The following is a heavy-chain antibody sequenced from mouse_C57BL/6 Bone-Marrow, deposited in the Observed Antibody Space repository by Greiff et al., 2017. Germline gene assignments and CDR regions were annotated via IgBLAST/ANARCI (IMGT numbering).Heavy chain of an antibody. D-gene: IGHD2-2*01. V-gene: IGHV1-76*01. J-gene: IGHJ4*01. CDR1: GYTFTDYY. CDR2: IYPGSGNT. CDR3: ARDGVTTRAMDY. Sequence: VKLMESGAELVRPGASVKLSCKASGYTFTDYYINWVKQRPGQGLEWIARIYPGSGNTYYNEKFKGKATLTAEKSSSTAYMQLSSLTSEDSAVYFCARDGVTTRAMDYWGQGTSVTVSS.